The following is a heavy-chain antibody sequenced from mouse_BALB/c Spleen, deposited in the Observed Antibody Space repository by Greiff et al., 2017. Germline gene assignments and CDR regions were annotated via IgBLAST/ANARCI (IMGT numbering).Heavy chain of an antibody. CDR2: ISNGGGST. V-gene: IGHV5-12-2*01. J-gene: IGHJ1*01. CDR1: GFTFSSYT. D-gene: IGHD1-1*01. CDR3: ARQTVVADWYFDV. Sequence: EVKLEESGGGLVQPGGSLKLSCAASGFTFSSYTMSWVRQTPEKRLEWVAYISNGGGSTYYPDTVKGRFTISRDNAKNTLYLQMSSLKSEDTAMYYCARQTVVADWYFDVWGAGTTVTVSS.